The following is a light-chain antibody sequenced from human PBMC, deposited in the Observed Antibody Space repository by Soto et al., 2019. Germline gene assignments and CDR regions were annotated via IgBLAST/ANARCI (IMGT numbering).Light chain of an antibody. V-gene: IGKV1-39*01. J-gene: IGKJ3*01. Sequence: DIQMTQSPSSLSASVGDRVTITCRASQSISSYLNWYQQKPGKAPKLLIYAASSLQSGVPSRFSGSGSGTDFTLTISSLQPEDFATYYCQQIYTTLLFTFGPGTKVDI. CDR1: QSISSY. CDR2: AAS. CDR3: QQIYTTLLFT.